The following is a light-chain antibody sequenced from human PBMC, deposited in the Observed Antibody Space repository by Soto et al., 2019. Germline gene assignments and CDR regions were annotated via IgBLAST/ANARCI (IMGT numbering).Light chain of an antibody. CDR2: AAS. CDR1: QVIGTD. V-gene: IGKV1-6*01. Sequence: AIQMTQSPSSLSASVGDRVTITCRASQVIGTDLGWYQQKPGKAPKLLIYAASSSRSGVPSTFSGSGAGTDFTLTISSLQPEDFVTYYCLQYYSFPYTFGQGTKVEI. J-gene: IGKJ2*01. CDR3: LQYYSFPYT.